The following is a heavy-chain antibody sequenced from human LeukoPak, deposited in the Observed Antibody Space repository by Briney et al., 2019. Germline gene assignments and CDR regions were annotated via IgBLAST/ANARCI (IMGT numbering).Heavy chain of an antibody. D-gene: IGHD1-1*01. Sequence: ASVKVSCKVSGYTLTELSMHWVRQAPGKGLEWMGGFDPEDGETIYAQKFQGRVTMTEDTSTDTAYMELNSLRSGDTAVYYCATESLERGRTFDIWGQGTMVTVSS. V-gene: IGHV1-24*01. CDR2: FDPEDGET. CDR1: GYTLTELS. J-gene: IGHJ3*02. CDR3: ATESLERGRTFDI.